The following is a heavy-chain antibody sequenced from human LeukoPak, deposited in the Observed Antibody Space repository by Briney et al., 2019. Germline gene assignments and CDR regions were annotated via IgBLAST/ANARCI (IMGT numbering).Heavy chain of an antibody. CDR2: INPNSGGT. Sequence: GASVKVSCKASGYTFIGYYMHWVRQAPGQGLEWMGWINPNSGGTNYAQKFQGRVTMTRDTSISTAYMELSRLRSDDTAVYYCVRAGSGSFLFDYWGQGTLVTVSS. J-gene: IGHJ4*02. D-gene: IGHD3-10*01. CDR3: VRAGSGSFLFDY. CDR1: GYTFIGYY. V-gene: IGHV1-2*02.